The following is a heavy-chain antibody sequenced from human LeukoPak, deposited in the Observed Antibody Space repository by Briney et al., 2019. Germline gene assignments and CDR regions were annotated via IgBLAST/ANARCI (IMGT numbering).Heavy chain of an antibody. CDR1: GFTFSSYN. Sequence: PGGPLRLSCEASGFTFSSYNMNWVRQAPGKGLEWVSYISCTSSVVYYADSVKGRFTVSRDNAKNSLYLQMNSLRAEDTAMYYCARGSYYYDSSGSTFDYWGQGTLVTVSS. V-gene: IGHV3-48*04. CDR2: ISCTSSVV. J-gene: IGHJ4*02. D-gene: IGHD3-22*01. CDR3: ARGSYYYDSSGSTFDY.